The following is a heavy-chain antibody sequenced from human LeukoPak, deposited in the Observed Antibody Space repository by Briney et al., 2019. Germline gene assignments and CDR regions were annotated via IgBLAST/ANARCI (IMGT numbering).Heavy chain of an antibody. D-gene: IGHD6-13*01. CDR3: ARDRGIAAAGIHALGLHCFDY. CDR2: IYYSGST. CDR1: GGSISSSSYY. J-gene: IGHJ4*02. V-gene: IGHV4-39*02. Sequence: SETLSLTCTVSGGSISSSSYYWGWIRQPPGKGLEWIGSIYYSGSTYYNPSLKSRVTISVDTSKNQFSLKLSSVTAADTAVYYCARDRGIAAAGIHALGLHCFDYWGQGTLVTVSS.